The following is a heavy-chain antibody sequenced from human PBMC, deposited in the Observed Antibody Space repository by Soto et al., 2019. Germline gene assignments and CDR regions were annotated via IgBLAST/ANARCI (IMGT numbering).Heavy chain of an antibody. D-gene: IGHD2-2*01. Sequence: PSETLCLTKTVAGGSISGRAYHWVRKRQPPGKGREWIGNIYYSGSTYYNPSLKSRVTISVDTSKNQFSLKLSSVTAADTAVYYCAREWGYCSSTSCYATNWFDPWGQGTLVTVSS. V-gene: IGHV4-39*07. J-gene: IGHJ5*02. CDR3: AREWGYCSSTSCYATNWFDP. CDR1: GGSISGRAYH. CDR2: IYYSGST.